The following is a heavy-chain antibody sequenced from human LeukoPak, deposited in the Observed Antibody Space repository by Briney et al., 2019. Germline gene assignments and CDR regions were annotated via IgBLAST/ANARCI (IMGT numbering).Heavy chain of an antibody. CDR2: ITDSGSST. CDR3: AKDGDWNYGNY. J-gene: IGHJ4*02. D-gene: IGHD1-7*01. Sequence: GGSLRLSCAASGFTFDDYGMSWVRQVPGKGLEWVSAITDSGSSTYYADSVKGRFTISRDNSRSTLYLQMNSLRAEDTAVYYCAKDGDWNYGNYWGQGTLVTVSS. CDR1: GFTFDDYG. V-gene: IGHV3-23*01.